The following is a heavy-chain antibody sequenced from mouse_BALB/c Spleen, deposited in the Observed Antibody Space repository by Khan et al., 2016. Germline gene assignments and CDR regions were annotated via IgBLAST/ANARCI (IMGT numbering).Heavy chain of an antibody. CDR2: ISSGGNYT. J-gene: IGHJ3*01. CDR1: GFTFSSYT. CDR3: TRDSSGGFAY. Sequence: EGEWGEAGGGLGKPGGSLKLSCAASGFTFSSYTMSWVRQTPEKRLEWVATISSGGNYTYYPDSVKGRFTISRDNAKNTLYLQMSSLKSEDTAMFYCTRDSSGGFAYWGQGTLVTVSA. V-gene: IGHV5-6-4*01. D-gene: IGHD3-1*01.